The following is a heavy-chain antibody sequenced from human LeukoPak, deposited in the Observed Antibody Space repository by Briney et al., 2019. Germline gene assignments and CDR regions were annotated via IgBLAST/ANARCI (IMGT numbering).Heavy chain of an antibody. CDR3: VRDFRSADY. CDR2: ICPDGTVT. CDR1: GFTFSTYC. Sequence: GGSLRLSCAASGFTFSTYCMHWVRQDPGKGPMWVSRICPDGTVTNYADSVKARFIISRDSARNTVYLQMNSLRVEDTAVYYCVRDFRSADYWGQGTLVTVSS. J-gene: IGHJ4*02. V-gene: IGHV3-74*01.